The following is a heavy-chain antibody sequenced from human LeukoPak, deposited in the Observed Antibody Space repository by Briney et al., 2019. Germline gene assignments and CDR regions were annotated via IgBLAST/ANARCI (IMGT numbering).Heavy chain of an antibody. J-gene: IGHJ4*02. CDR3: ATVFDH. V-gene: IGHV3-74*01. CDR1: GFTFSSYS. Sequence: PGGSLRLSCAASGFTFSSYSMNWVRQAPGQGLVWVARINGDGSGTSYADSVKGRFTMSRDNAKNTLSLQMNSLRVEDSAVYYCATVFDHWGQGILVTVSS. CDR2: INGDGSGT.